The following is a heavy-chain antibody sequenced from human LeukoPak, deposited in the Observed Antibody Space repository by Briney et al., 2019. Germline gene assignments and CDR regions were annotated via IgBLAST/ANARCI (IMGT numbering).Heavy chain of an antibody. CDR2: IYSGGNI. V-gene: IGHV3-53*01. CDR3: ASRHCSGGGCYFAGADPFDY. J-gene: IGHJ4*02. CDR1: GFTVSSTY. Sequence: GGSLRLSCAASGFTVSSTYMSWVRQAPGRGLEWVSVIYSGGNIYYIDSVKGRFTISRDTSKNTLYLQMNSLRAEDTAVYFCASRHCSGGGCYFAGADPFDYWGQGTLVTVSS. D-gene: IGHD2-15*01.